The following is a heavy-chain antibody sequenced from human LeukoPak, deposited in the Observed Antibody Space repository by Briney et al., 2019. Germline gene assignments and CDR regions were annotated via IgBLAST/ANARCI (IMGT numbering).Heavy chain of an antibody. CDR1: GFTFSSFG. CDR2: IWYDGSNK. V-gene: IGHV3-33*01. J-gene: IGHJ5*02. D-gene: IGHD2-2*03. Sequence: GGSLRLSCAASGFTFSSFGMHWVRQAPGKGLEWVAVIWYDGSNKYYADSVKGRLTISRDNSRNTLYLQMNSLRAEDTAVYYCARATIGYCDSTSCYANWFDPWGQGTLVTVSS. CDR3: ARATIGYCDSTSCYANWFDP.